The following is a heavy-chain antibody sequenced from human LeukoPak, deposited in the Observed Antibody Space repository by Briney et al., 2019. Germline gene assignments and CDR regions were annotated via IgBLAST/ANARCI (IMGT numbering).Heavy chain of an antibody. D-gene: IGHD6-13*01. V-gene: IGHV3-15*01. J-gene: IGHJ4*02. CDR2: IKSKTDGGTT. CDR1: GFTFSSYA. Sequence: TGGSLRLSCAASGFTFSSYAMHWVRQAPGKGLEWVGRIKSKTDGGTTDYAAPVKGRFTISRDDSKNTLYLQMNSLKTEDTAVYYCTTGDSSSWYPQYDYWGQGTLVTVSS. CDR3: TTGDSSSWYPQYDY.